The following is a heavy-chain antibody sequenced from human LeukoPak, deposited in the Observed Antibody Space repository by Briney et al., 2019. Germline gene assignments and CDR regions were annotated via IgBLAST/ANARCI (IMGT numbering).Heavy chain of an antibody. Sequence: LETLSLTCTVSAGSLSSSDYYWGWIRQPPGKGLEWIGTIYYSGSTFYNPSLKRRVTISEDTSKNQFSLKLSSVTAADTAEYYCARHLMTDTALSNFDYWGQGTLVTASS. V-gene: IGHV4-39*01. CDR2: IYYSGST. D-gene: IGHD5-18*01. CDR3: ARHLMTDTALSNFDY. CDR1: AGSLSSSDYY. J-gene: IGHJ4*02.